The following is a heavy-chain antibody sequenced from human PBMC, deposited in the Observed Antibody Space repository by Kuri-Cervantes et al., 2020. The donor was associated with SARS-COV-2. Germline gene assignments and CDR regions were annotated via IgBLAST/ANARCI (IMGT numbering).Heavy chain of an antibody. CDR1: GGSLRGYY. Sequence: SQTLSLTCGVSGGSLRGYYWSWIRQSPGKGLEWIGEINHSGSTNYNPSLKSRVNISVDTSKNQFSLKLSSGTTADTAVYYCARTPWGFWSSDYYYYYYMDVWGKETTVTVSS. CDR3: ARTPWGFWSSDYYYYYYMDV. D-gene: IGHD3-3*01. CDR2: INHSGST. V-gene: IGHV4-34*01. J-gene: IGHJ6*03.